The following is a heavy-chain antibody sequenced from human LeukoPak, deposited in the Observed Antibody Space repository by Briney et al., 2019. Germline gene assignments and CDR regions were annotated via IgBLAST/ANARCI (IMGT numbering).Heavy chain of an antibody. V-gene: IGHV4-39*07. CDR2: VYYNGNT. CDR1: GGSISSSVYF. Sequence: SETLSLTCTVSGGSISSSVYFWAWIRQPPGKGLEWIGSVYYNGNTYYNPSLQSRVTISVDTSKNQFSLNLRSVTAADTAVYYCAAEGNYYAALRPPFDYWGQGTLVTVSS. J-gene: IGHJ4*02. CDR3: AAEGNYYAALRPPFDY. D-gene: IGHD3-10*01.